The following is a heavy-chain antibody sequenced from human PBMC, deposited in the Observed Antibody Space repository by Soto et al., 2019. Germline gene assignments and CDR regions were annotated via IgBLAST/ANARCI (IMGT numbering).Heavy chain of an antibody. D-gene: IGHD3-9*01. Sequence: LSLPSPSSGFSLTGGDHYWRWLRPPPGKGLGWIGYIYCSGSAYYNPSLKSQVNISGDTFKNQVSLKMSSVTAADTAVYYCARGHAYSYYASLTGYYFDYWGQG. CDR2: IYCSGSA. CDR1: GFSLTGGDHY. CDR3: ARGHAYSYYASLTGYYFDY. V-gene: IGHV4-30-4*01. J-gene: IGHJ4*02.